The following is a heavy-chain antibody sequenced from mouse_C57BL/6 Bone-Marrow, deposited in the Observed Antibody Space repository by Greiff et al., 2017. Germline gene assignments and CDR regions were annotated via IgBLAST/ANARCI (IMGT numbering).Heavy chain of an antibody. CDR2: IWRGGST. J-gene: IGHJ4*01. Sequence: VKLQESGPGLVQPSQSLSITCTVSGFSLTSYGVHWVRQSPGKGLEWLGVIWRGGSTDYNAAFMSRLSITKDNSKSQVFFKMNSLQADDTAIYYCATYGNPYYYAMDYWGQGTSVTVSS. V-gene: IGHV2-5*01. CDR1: GFSLTSYG. CDR3: ATYGNPYYYAMDY. D-gene: IGHD2-10*02.